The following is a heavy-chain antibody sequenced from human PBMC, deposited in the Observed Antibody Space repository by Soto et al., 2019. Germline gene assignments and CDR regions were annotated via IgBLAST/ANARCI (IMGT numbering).Heavy chain of an antibody. CDR3: ARQGSY. J-gene: IGHJ4*02. CDR2: IHHSGSP. CDR1: GGSIASPTHY. Sequence: PSETLSLTCSISGGSIASPTHYWVWVRRPPGKGLEWIGNIHHSGSPYYSPSLAGRVTISRDTSSNSFSLQLTSVTAADTAVYYCARQGSYWGQGALVTVSS. V-gene: IGHV4-39*01.